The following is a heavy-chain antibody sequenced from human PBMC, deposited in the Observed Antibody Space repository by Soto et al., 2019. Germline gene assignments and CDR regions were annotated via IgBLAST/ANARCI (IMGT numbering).Heavy chain of an antibody. D-gene: IGHD3-16*01. J-gene: IGHJ4*02. CDR3: ARDIGFDYVN. CDR1: VFNLMSYW. CDR2: IKEDGSEI. V-gene: IGHV3-7*01. Sequence: GGSLRLSCAVSVFNLMSYWMSWVRQAPGKGLEWVASIKEDGSEIYYLHSVRGRFSISRDSAGNALHLTMNYLSAEDTGVYFCARDIGFDYVNWGQGTLVTVSS.